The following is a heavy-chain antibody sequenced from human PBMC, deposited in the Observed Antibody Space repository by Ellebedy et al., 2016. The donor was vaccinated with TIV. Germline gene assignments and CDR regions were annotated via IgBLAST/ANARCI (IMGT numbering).Heavy chain of an antibody. CDR2: ISGDGGST. Sequence: GESLKISXATSGFTFRNFFMSWVRQTPGKGLEWVSTISGDGGSTYFADSVKGRFTISRDNSKNTMYLQMNNPRADDTAVYYCRQGHYADYWGQGTLVTVSS. V-gene: IGHV3-23*01. CDR3: RQGHYADY. J-gene: IGHJ4*02. CDR1: GFTFRNFF.